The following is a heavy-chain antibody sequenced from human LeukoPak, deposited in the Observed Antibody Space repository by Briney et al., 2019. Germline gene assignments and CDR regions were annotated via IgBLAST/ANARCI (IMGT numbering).Heavy chain of an antibody. CDR2: IYYSGST. CDR3: ARHVRISSSSTYDVFDI. V-gene: IGHV4-59*08. Sequence: PSETLSLTCTVSGGSISGYYWGWIRQPPGKGLDWIGYIYYSGSTNYNPSLKSRVTISVDTSKNQFSLKLSSVTAADTAVYYCARHVRISSSSTYDVFDIWGQGTMVTVSS. CDR1: GGSISGYY. D-gene: IGHD6-13*01. J-gene: IGHJ3*02.